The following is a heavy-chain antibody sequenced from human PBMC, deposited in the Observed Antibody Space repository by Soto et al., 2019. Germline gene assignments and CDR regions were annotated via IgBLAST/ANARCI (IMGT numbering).Heavy chain of an antibody. CDR3: ARGGGGITIFGVVTDNWFDP. CDR2: IDYSGST. Sequence: SETLSLTCTVSGGSIGTYYWSWIRQPPGKGLEWIGYIDYSGSTNCNPSLKSRVTISVDTSKNQFSLKLSSVTAADTAVYYCARGGGGITIFGVVTDNWFDPWGQGTLVTVSS. V-gene: IGHV4-59*01. D-gene: IGHD3-3*01. CDR1: GGSIGTYY. J-gene: IGHJ5*02.